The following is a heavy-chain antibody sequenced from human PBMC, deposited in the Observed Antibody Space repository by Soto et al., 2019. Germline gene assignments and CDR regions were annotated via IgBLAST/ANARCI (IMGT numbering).Heavy chain of an antibody. Sequence: QITLKESGPTLVKPRQTLTLTCTFSGFSRSTSGVGVGWIRQPPGKALEWLTVIYWDDDKRYSPSLKSRLTIIKDTSKNQVVLTMTNMDPVDTATYFCAHRRKDGAAHWFDPWGQGTLVTVSS. D-gene: IGHD6-25*01. CDR1: GFSRSTSGVG. CDR2: IYWDDDK. CDR3: AHRRKDGAAHWFDP. V-gene: IGHV2-5*02. J-gene: IGHJ5*02.